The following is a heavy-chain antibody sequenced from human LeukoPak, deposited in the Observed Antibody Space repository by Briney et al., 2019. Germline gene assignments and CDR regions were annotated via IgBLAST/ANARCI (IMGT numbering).Heavy chain of an antibody. Sequence: SETLSLTCTVSGGSISSGSYYWSWIRQPAGKGLEWIGRIYTSGSTNYNPSLKSRVTISVDTSKNQFSLKLSSVTAADTVVYYCAREITVTTYNLWTSEGRFDPWGQGTLVTVSS. J-gene: IGHJ5*02. V-gene: IGHV4-61*02. CDR1: GGSISSGSYY. CDR3: AREITVTTYNLWTSEGRFDP. D-gene: IGHD4-17*01. CDR2: IYTSGST.